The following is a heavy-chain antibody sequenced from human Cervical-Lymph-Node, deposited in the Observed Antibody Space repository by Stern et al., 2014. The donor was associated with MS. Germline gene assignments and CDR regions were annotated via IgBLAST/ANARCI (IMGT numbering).Heavy chain of an antibody. D-gene: IGHD2-15*01. V-gene: IGHV3-74*01. CDR1: GFTFSTYW. CDR2: INSDESST. CDR3: ARGVMVAATYAYDI. J-gene: IGHJ3*02. Sequence: DVQLVDSGGGLVQPGGSLRLSCAASGFTFSTYWMHWVRQAPGKGLVWVSRINSDESSTTYADSVKGRFSISRDNDKNTLYLQMNSLRAEDTAVYYCARGVMVAATYAYDIWGQGTMVTISS.